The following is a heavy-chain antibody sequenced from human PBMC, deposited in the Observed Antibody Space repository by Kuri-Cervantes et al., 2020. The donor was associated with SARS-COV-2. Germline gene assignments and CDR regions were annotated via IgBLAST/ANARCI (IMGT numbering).Heavy chain of an antibody. D-gene: IGHD6-6*01. Sequence: LSLTCAASGFTFSSYSMNWVRQAPGKGLEWVSYISSSSSTIYYADSVKGRFTISRDNAKNSLYLQMNSLRAEDTAVYYCARSSIAASPGIDYWGQGTLVTVSS. J-gene: IGHJ4*02. V-gene: IGHV3-48*04. CDR3: ARSSIAASPGIDY. CDR1: GFTFSSYS. CDR2: ISSSSSTI.